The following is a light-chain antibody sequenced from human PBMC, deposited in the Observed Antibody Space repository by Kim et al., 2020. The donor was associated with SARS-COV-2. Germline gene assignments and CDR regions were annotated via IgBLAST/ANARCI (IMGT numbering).Light chain of an antibody. J-gene: IGLJ2*01. CDR2: GNS. Sequence: QRVTISCTGSSSNIGAGYDVHWYQQLPGTAPKLPIYGNSNRPSGVPDRFSGSKSGTSASLAITGLQAEDEADYYCQSYDSSLSGSVFGGGTQLTVL. CDR3: QSYDSSLSGSV. CDR1: SSNIGAGYD. V-gene: IGLV1-40*01.